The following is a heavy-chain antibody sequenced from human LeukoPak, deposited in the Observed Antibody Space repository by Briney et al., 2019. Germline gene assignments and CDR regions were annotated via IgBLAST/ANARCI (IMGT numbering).Heavy chain of an antibody. D-gene: IGHD2-2*01. CDR3: ARGAVVPAALGY. V-gene: IGHV4-34*01. CDR1: GGSFSGYY. CDR2: INHSGST. J-gene: IGHJ4*02. Sequence: RASETLSLTCAVYGGSFSGYYWSWIRQPPGKGLEWIGEINHSGSTNYNPSLKSRVTISVDTSKNQFSLKLSSVTAADTAVYYCARGAVVPAALGYWGQGTLVTVSS.